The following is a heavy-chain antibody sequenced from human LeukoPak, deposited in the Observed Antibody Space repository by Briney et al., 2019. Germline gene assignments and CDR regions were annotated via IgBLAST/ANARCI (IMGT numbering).Heavy chain of an antibody. Sequence: PGGSLRLSCAASGFTFSSYWMHWVRQAPGKGLVWVSRINSDGSSTSYADSVKGRFTISRDNSKNTPYLQMNSLRAEDTAVYYCANRAPHYDSSGYYYALWGQGTLVTVSS. CDR3: ANRAPHYDSSGYYYAL. J-gene: IGHJ4*02. D-gene: IGHD3-22*01. V-gene: IGHV3-74*01. CDR2: INSDGSST. CDR1: GFTFSSYW.